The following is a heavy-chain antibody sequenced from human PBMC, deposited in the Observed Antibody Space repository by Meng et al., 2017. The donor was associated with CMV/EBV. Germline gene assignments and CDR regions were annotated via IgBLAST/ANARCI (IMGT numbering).Heavy chain of an antibody. J-gene: IGHJ6*02. CDR2: IYYSGST. V-gene: IGHV4-39*07. CDR3: AGEVTIFGVALTYYYYGMDV. CDR1: GGSISSSSYY. D-gene: IGHD3-3*01. Sequence: SETLSLTCTVSGGSISSSSYYWGWIRQPPGKGLEWIGSIYYSGSTYYNPSLKSRVTISVDTSKNQFSLKLSSVTAADTAVYYCAGEVTIFGVALTYYYYGMDVWGQGTTVTVSS.